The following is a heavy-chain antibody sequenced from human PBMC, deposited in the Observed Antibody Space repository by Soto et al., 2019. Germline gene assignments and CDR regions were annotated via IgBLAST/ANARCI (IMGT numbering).Heavy chain of an antibody. Sequence: QITLKESGPTLVRPTQTLTLTCTFSGFSLSSSGVGVGWIRQPPGKALEWLALIYWDDDKRYSPSLKSRLTITKDTSKNQLALTLPTLDTVDTATYSGARGCWTTYYCPVLVNWGQRTLVTVTS. CDR1: GFSLSSSGVG. V-gene: IGHV2-5*02. CDR2: IYWDDDK. J-gene: IGHJ4*02. D-gene: IGHD3-10*01. CDR3: ARGCWTTYYCPVLVN.